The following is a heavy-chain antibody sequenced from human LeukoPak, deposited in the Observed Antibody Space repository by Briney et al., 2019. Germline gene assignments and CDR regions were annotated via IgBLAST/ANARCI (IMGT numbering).Heavy chain of an antibody. CDR3: AAGVWGSNYYYYGMDV. Sequence: SVKVSCKASGFTFTSSAVQWVRQARGQRLEWIGWIVVGSGNTNYAQKFQERVTITRDMSTSTAYMELSSLRSEDTAVYYCAAGVWGSNYYYYGMDVWGRGTTVTVSS. J-gene: IGHJ6*02. V-gene: IGHV1-58*01. CDR2: IVVGSGNT. CDR1: GFTFTSSA. D-gene: IGHD7-27*01.